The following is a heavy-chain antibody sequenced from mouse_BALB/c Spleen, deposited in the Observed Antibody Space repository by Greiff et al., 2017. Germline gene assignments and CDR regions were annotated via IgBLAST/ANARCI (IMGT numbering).Heavy chain of an antibody. V-gene: IGHV3-2*02. CDR2: ISYSGST. J-gene: IGHJ2*01. Sequence: EVKLMESGPGLVKPSQSLSLTCTVTGYSITSDYAWNWIRQFPGNKLEWMGYISYSGSTSYNPSLKSRISITRDTSKNQFFLQLNSVTTEDTATYYCARSNYGKDYWGQGTTLTVSS. CDR3: ARSNYGKDY. D-gene: IGHD2-1*01. CDR1: GYSITSDYA.